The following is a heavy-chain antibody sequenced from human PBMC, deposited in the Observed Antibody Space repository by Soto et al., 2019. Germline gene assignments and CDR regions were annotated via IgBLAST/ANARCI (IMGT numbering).Heavy chain of an antibody. D-gene: IGHD3-10*01. CDR1: GGTFSSYA. CDR3: ASPYGSGKEGYFDY. CDR2: MIPIFGTS. J-gene: IGHJ4*02. V-gene: IGHV1-69*13. Sequence: ASVKVSCKASGGTFSSYAISWVRQAPGQGHELMGGMIPIFGTSNYAQKFQGRVTITADESTSTAYMELSSLRSEETSVYYCASPYGSGKEGYFDYWGQGTLVTVSS.